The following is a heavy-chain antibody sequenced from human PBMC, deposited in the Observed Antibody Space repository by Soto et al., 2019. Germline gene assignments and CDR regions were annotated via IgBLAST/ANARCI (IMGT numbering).Heavy chain of an antibody. CDR3: ARDPGWGALDY. V-gene: IGHV3-7*01. Sequence: EVHLVESGGGLVQPGGSLRLSCAASGFTFTISWMSWVRQTPGKGLEWVANISPGGEEKNYVDSVRGRFTVSRDNAKSSLHLQMNSLRGDDTALYYCARDPGWGALDYWGQGTPVTVSS. CDR2: ISPGGEEK. J-gene: IGHJ4*02. CDR1: GFTFTISW. D-gene: IGHD7-27*01.